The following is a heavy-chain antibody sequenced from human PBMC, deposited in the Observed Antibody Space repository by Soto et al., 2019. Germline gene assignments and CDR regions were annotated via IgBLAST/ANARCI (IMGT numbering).Heavy chain of an antibody. J-gene: IGHJ4*02. CDR2: IYYSGST. CDR1: GGSISSGGYY. Sequence: QVQLQESGPGLVKPSQTLSLTCTLSGGSISSGGYYWSWIRQHPGKGLEWIGDIYYSGSTYYKPSLKNRVTISVDTSKNKFALKLSSVTAADTAVYYCAKTGPGSYLSLDYWGQGTLVTVSS. CDR3: AKTGPGSYLSLDY. D-gene: IGHD1-26*01. V-gene: IGHV4-31*03.